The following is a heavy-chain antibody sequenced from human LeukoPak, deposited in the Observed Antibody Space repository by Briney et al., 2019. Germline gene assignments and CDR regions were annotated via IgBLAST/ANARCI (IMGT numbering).Heavy chain of an antibody. CDR1: GFTFSSYA. CDR3: ASGNGDVDYYDSSGYYPFDY. Sequence: GGSLRLSCAASGFTFSSYAMHWVRQALGKGLEWVAVISYDGSNKYYADSVKGRFTISRDNSKNTLYLQMSSLRAEDTAVYYCASGNGDVDYYDSSGYYPFDYWGQGTLVTVSS. J-gene: IGHJ4*02. CDR2: ISYDGSNK. D-gene: IGHD3-22*01. V-gene: IGHV3-30-3*01.